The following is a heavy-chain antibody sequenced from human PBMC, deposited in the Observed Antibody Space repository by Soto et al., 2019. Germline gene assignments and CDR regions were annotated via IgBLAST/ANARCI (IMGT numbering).Heavy chain of an antibody. CDR3: AKDEIQFCLVY. CDR2: ISWDGGST. D-gene: IGHD4-4*01. CDR1: GFTFDDYT. J-gene: IGHJ4*02. V-gene: IGHV3-43*01. Sequence: EVQLVESGGVVVQPGGSLRLSCAASGFTFDDYTMHWVRQAPGKGLEWVSLISWDGGSTYYADSVKGRFTISRDNSKNSLYLPMNSLRTEDTALDYCAKDEIQFCLVYWGQGTLVTVSS.